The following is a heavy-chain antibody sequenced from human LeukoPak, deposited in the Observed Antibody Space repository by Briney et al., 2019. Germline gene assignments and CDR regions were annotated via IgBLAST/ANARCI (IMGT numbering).Heavy chain of an antibody. J-gene: IGHJ6*02. CDR3: AKGGVITYYYYGMDV. Sequence: GRSLRLSCAASGFTFDDYAMHWVRQAPGKGLEWVSGISWNSGSIGYADSVKGRFTISRDNAKNSLYLQMNSLRAEDTALYYCAKGGVITYYYYGMDVWGQGTTVTVSS. CDR2: ISWNSGSI. D-gene: IGHD3-10*01. V-gene: IGHV3-9*01. CDR1: GFTFDDYA.